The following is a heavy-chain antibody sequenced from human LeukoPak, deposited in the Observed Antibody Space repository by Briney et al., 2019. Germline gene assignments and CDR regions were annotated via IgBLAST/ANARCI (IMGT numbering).Heavy chain of an antibody. CDR2: IHPNSGGI. CDR3: ARGFFPDIVVVPAAISYYMDV. V-gene: IGHV1-2*02. D-gene: IGHD2-2*01. J-gene: IGHJ6*03. Sequence: ASVTVSCKASGYTFTGYYMHWVRQAPAPGHESKGWIHPNSGGINYAQKFQGRVTMTRDTSISTAYMELSRLRSDDTAMYYCARGFFPDIVVVPAAISYYMDVWGKGTTVTVSS. CDR1: GYTFTGYY.